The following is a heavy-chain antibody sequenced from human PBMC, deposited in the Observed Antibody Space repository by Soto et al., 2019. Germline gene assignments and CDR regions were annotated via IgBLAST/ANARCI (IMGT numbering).Heavy chain of an antibody. J-gene: IGHJ4*02. CDR2: IYDSGSS. V-gene: IGHV4-30-4*01. D-gene: IGHD5-12*01. CDR1: GASISSGDYF. CDR3: AREKGYISGPKNFDY. Sequence: SETLSLTCTVSGASISSGDYFWSWIRQSPGKGLQWIGYIYDSGSSYYNPSLKSRVTMSVDTFKNQFSLKLSSVTAADTAVYYCAREKGYISGPKNFDYWGQGTLVTVSS.